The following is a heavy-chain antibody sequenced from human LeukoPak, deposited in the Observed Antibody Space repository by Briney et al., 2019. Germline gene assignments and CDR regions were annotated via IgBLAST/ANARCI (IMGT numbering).Heavy chain of an antibody. V-gene: IGHV4-39*01. CDR1: GGSIGSSSYY. Sequence: PSETLSLTCTVSGGSIGSSSYYWGWIRQPPGKGLEWIGSIYYSGGTYYNPSLKSRVTISIDTSKNQFSLKLRSLTAADTAVYYCARQSYDDRPFDYWGQGILVTVSS. CDR2: IYYSGGT. CDR3: ARQSYDDRPFDY. D-gene: IGHD3-3*01. J-gene: IGHJ4*02.